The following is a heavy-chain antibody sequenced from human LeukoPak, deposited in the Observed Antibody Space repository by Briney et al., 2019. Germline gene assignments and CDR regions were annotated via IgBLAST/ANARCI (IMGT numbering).Heavy chain of an antibody. D-gene: IGHD2-8*02. V-gene: IGHV4-30-4*01. CDR2: IYYSGST. Sequence: SSETLSLTCTVSGGSISSGDYYWSWIRQPPGKGLEWIGYIYYSGSTYYNPSLKSRVTISVDTSKNQFSLKPSSVTAADTAVYYCVRHLSTGQIDYWGQGTLVTVSS. J-gene: IGHJ4*02. CDR1: GGSISSGDYY. CDR3: VRHLSTGQIDY.